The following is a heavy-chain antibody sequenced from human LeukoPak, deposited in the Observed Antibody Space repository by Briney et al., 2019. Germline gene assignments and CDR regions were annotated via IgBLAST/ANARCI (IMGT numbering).Heavy chain of an antibody. V-gene: IGHV4-39*01. CDR1: GGSISSSSYY. J-gene: IGHJ4*02. D-gene: IGHD5-18*01. CDR3: ARHFPKAAMVTSFDY. CDR2: IYYSGST. Sequence: SETLSLTCTVSGGSISSSSYYWGWIRQPPGKGLEWIGSIYYSGSTYYNPSLKSRVTISVDTSKNQFSLKLSSVTAADTAVYYCARHFPKAAMVTSFDYWGQGTLVTVSS.